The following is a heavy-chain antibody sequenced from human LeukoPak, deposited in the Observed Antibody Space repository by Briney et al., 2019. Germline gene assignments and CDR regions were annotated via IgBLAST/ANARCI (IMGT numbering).Heavy chain of an antibody. D-gene: IGHD3-9*01. V-gene: IGHV3-23*01. CDR1: GFTFSSYA. CDR2: ISGSGGST. J-gene: IGHJ6*02. CDR3: AKDILTGYLPYYYGMDV. Sequence: GGSLRLSCAASGFTFSSYAMSWVRQAPGKGLEWVSAISGSGGSTYYADSVKGRFTISRDNSKNTLHLQMNSLRAEDTAVYYCAKDILTGYLPYYYGMDVWGQGTTVTVSS.